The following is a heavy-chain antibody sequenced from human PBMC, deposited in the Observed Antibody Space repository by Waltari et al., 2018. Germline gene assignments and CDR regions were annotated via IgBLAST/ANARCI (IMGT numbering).Heavy chain of an antibody. CDR1: GGSISSSSYY. Sequence: QLQLQESGPGLVKPSETLSLTCTVSGGSISSSSYYWGWIRQPPGKGLEWIGSIYYSGSTYYNPSLKSRVTISVDTSKNQFSLKLSSVTAADTAVYYCARRPSGSLLGYYFDYWGQGTLVTVSS. CDR2: IYYSGST. CDR3: ARRPSGSLLGYYFDY. D-gene: IGHD1-26*01. V-gene: IGHV4-39*01. J-gene: IGHJ4*02.